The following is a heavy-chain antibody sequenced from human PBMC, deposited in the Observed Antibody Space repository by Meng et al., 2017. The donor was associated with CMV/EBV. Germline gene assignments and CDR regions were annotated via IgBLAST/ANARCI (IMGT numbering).Heavy chain of an antibody. V-gene: IGHV1-24*01. J-gene: IGHJ4*02. Sequence: ASVKVSCKVSGYTLTELSRHWVRHAPGKGLEWMGGFDPEDGETIYVQKFQGRVTMTEDTSTDTAYMELSSLRSEDTAVYYCATGGYSSGWYYYWGQGTLVTVSS. CDR3: ATGGYSSGWYYY. CDR1: GYTLTELS. D-gene: IGHD6-19*01. CDR2: FDPEDGET.